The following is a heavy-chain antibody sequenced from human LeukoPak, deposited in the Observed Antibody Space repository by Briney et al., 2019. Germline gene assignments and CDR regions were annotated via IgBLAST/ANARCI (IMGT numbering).Heavy chain of an antibody. CDR1: GYTFTSYD. D-gene: IGHD2-15*01. V-gene: IGHV1-8*01. Sequence: GASVKVSCKASGYTFTSYDISWVRQATGQGLDWMGWMNPNSGNTGYAQKFQGRVTMTRNTSISTAYMELSSLRSEDTAVYYCAVTAATWAIYYFDYWGQGTLVTVSS. J-gene: IGHJ4*02. CDR2: MNPNSGNT. CDR3: AVTAATWAIYYFDY.